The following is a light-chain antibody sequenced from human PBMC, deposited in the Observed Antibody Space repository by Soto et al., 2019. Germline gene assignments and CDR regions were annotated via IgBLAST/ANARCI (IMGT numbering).Light chain of an antibody. CDR3: QQRDIWPPLT. CDR2: DAT. V-gene: IGKV3-11*01. J-gene: IGKJ4*01. CDR1: QSVGIY. Sequence: VLTQSPATLSLSPGERATLFCKASQSVGIYMGWFQQKPGQAHRVLIYDATNRAGGVPARFSGSGSGTDVTLTISSLEAEDSAVYYCQQRDIWPPLTFGGGTKLEIK.